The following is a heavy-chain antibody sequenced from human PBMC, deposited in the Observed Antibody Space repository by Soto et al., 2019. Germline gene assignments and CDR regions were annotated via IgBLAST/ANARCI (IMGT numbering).Heavy chain of an antibody. CDR1: GFTFRTYA. CDR2: LSYDGNNN. D-gene: IGHD1-26*01. J-gene: IGHJ4*02. V-gene: IGHV3-30-3*01. Sequence: QVQLVESGGGVVQPGRSLRLSCAASGFTFRTYAMHWVRQAPGKGLEWVAFLSYDGNNNYYADSVKGRFTVSRDNSKNTLYLQMNSLRRADTAVYYCATREGAVDYWGQGTLVTVSS. CDR3: ATREGAVDY.